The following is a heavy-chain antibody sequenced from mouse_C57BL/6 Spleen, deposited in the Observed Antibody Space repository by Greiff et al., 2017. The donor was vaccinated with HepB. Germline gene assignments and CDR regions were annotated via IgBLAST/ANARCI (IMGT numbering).Heavy chain of an antibody. CDR2: INPNNGGT. CDR3: ARGGELRYFDV. V-gene: IGHV1-18*01. Sequence: EVQLQQSGPELVKPGASVKIPCKASGYTFTDYNMDWVKQSHGKSLEWIGDINPNNGGTIYNQKFKGKATLTVDKSSSTAYMELRSLTSEDTAVYYCARGGELRYFDVWGTGTTVTVSS. J-gene: IGHJ1*03. D-gene: IGHD1-1*01. CDR1: GYTFTDYN.